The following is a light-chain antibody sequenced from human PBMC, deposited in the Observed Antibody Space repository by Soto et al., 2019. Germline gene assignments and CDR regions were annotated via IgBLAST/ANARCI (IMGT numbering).Light chain of an antibody. CDR2: EGG. V-gene: IGLV2-14*02. CDR3: SLYISGSTYV. Sequence: QSALTQPASVSGSPGQSITISCTGTSSDVGNYNLVSWYQQYPGKAPKLMIYEGGKRPSGVPDRFSGSKSGSTASLTISGLQAEDEADYYCSLYISGSTYVFGTGTKLTVL. CDR1: SSDVGNYNL. J-gene: IGLJ1*01.